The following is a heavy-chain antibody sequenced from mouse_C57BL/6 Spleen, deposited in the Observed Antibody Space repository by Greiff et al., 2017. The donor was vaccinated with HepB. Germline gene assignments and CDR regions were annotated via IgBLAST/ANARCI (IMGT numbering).Heavy chain of an antibody. V-gene: IGHV14-2*01. D-gene: IGHD2-2*01. CDR2: IDPEDGEP. J-gene: IGHJ3*01. Sequence: VQLQQSGAELVKPGASVKLSCTASGFNIKYYYMHWVKQKTEQGLEWIGRIDPEDGEPKYAPKFQGKATITADTSSNTAYLQLSSLTSEDTAVYYCARPMVTKFAYWGQGTLVTVSA. CDR1: GFNIKYYY. CDR3: ARPMVTKFAY.